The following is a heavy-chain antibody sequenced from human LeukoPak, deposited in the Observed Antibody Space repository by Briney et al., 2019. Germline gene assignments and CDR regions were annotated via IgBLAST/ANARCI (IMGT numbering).Heavy chain of an antibody. D-gene: IGHD3-22*01. CDR2: ISTNSKTI. Sequence: GGSLRLSCAASGFTFSRYSMNWVRQAPGKGLEWVAYISTNSKTIYSGDSVKGRFSISRDNDKNLLYLQMDSLRVEDAAVYHCATYFDSTGYFEEAYDTWGQGTLVTVSA. V-gene: IGHV3-48*01. CDR3: ATYFDSTGYFEEAYDT. J-gene: IGHJ4*03. CDR1: GFTFSRYS.